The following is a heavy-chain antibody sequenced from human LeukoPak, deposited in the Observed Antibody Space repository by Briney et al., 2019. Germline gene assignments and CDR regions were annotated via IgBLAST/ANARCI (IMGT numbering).Heavy chain of an antibody. Sequence: GSLRLSCAASGFTFSSYAMSWVRQAPGKGLEWVSAISGSGGSTYYADSVKGRFTISRDNSKNTLYLQMNSLRAEDTAVYYCAKDRSVVPAATDDAFDIWGQGTMVTVSS. CDR2: ISGSGGST. CDR3: AKDRSVVPAATDDAFDI. V-gene: IGHV3-23*01. CDR1: GFTFSSYA. D-gene: IGHD2-2*01. J-gene: IGHJ3*02.